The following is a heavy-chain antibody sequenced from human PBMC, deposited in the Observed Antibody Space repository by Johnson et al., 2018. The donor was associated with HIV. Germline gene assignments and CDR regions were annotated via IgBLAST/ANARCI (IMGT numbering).Heavy chain of an antibody. CDR1: GFTFSSYG. J-gene: IGHJ3*01. Sequence: VQLVESGGGLVKPGGSLRLSCAASGFTFSSYGMHWVRQAPGKGLEWVAFIRYDGSNKYYADSVKGRLPISRDNSKNKRYLQMNSLRPEDTAAYSCARDVGDLVTRGSFDVWGQGTVVTVSS. CDR3: ARDVGDLVTRGSFDV. CDR2: IRYDGSNK. D-gene: IGHD5-18*01. V-gene: IGHV3-30*02.